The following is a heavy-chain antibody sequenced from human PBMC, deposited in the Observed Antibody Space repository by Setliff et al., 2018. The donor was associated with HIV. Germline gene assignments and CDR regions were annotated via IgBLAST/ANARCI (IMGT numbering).Heavy chain of an antibody. D-gene: IGHD2-21*01. Sequence: PGGSLRLSCAASGFNFSSYGMHWVRQAPGKGLEWVAIIWYDGSNKYYADSVKGRFTISRDNSKNTLYLQIDSLTAEDTAIYYCAKHECCGGCYYYMDVWGKGTTVTVSS. CDR1: GFNFSSYG. CDR2: IWYDGSNK. J-gene: IGHJ6*03. CDR3: AKHECCGGCYYYMDV. V-gene: IGHV3-30*02.